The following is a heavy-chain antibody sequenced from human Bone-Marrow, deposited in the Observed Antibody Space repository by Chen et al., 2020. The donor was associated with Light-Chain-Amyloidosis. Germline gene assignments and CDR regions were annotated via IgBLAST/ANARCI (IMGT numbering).Heavy chain of an antibody. J-gene: IGHJ4*02. D-gene: IGHD5-18*01. CDR1: GYTFPNYW. V-gene: IGHV5-51*01. CDR3: ARRRDGYNFDY. Sequence: EVQLEQSGTEVKKPGESLKISCKGSGYTFPNYWIGWVRQMPGKGLEWMGVIYPDDSDPRYGPSFEGQVTISADNSIPTAYLQWRGLKASDTAMYYCARRRDGYNFDYWGQGTLVTVSS. CDR2: IYPDDSDP.